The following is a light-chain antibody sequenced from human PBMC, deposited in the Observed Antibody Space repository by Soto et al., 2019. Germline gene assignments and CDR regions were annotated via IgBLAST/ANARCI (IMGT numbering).Light chain of an antibody. CDR2: GAS. Sequence: EIVMTQSPATLSVSPGERVTLSCRASQDIRSSLAWYQQKPGQAPRLLIYGASIRATGVPATFSGSGSGTEFTLTISSLQSEDFAVYYCQQYNSWPETFGQGTKVDIK. J-gene: IGKJ1*01. CDR3: QQYNSWPET. V-gene: IGKV3-15*01. CDR1: QDIRSS.